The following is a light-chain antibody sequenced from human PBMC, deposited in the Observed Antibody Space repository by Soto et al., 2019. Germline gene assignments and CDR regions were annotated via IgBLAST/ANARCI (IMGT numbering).Light chain of an antibody. CDR2: GAS. J-gene: IGKJ4*01. CDR1: QSVSSN. CDR3: QKHNSWPLT. Sequence: EIVMTQSPATLSVSPGERPTLSCRASQSVSSNLAWYQQKPGQAPRVLMYGASTRATGIPARFSGSGSGTEFTLTISSLQSEDFAVYYCQKHNSWPLTCGGGNKVEIK. V-gene: IGKV3-15*01.